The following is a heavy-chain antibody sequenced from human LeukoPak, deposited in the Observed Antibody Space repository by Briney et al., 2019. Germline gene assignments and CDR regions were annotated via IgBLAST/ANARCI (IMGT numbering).Heavy chain of an antibody. D-gene: IGHD3-10*01. J-gene: IGHJ4*02. CDR2: IYYSGST. Sequence: SQTLSLTCTVSGGSISSGGYYWSWLRQHPGKGLEWIGYIYYSGSTYYNPSLKSRVTISVDTSKNQFSLKLSSVTAADTAVYYCARVGFTRGMVRGAPDYWGQGTLVTVSS. CDR1: GGSISSGGYY. V-gene: IGHV4-31*03. CDR3: ARVGFTRGMVRGAPDY.